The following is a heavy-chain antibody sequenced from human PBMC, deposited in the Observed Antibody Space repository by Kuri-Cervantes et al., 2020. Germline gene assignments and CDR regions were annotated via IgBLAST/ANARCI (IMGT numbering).Heavy chain of an antibody. D-gene: IGHD3-10*01. J-gene: IGHJ6*02. CDR3: ARGSRYYGSGILGGMDV. CDR1: GGSFSGYY. Sequence: SQTLSLTCAVYGGSFSGYYWSWIRQPPGKGLEWIGEINHSGSTNYNPPLKSRVTISVDTSENQFSLKLSSVTAADTAVYYCARGSRYYGSGILGGMDVWGQGTTVTVSS. CDR2: INHSGST. V-gene: IGHV4-34*01.